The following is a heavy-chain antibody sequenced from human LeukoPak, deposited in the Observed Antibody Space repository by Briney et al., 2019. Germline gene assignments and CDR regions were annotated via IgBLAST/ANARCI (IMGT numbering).Heavy chain of an antibody. V-gene: IGHV3-23*01. D-gene: IGHD6-6*01. CDR2: ISSSGGTT. Sequence: PGGSLRLSCAASGFTFSSYAMSWVRQAPGKGLEWVSSISSSGGTTYYADSVKGRFTISRDYSKNTLYLQMSSLRAEDTALYYCAKDGMYSSSSSYYFDYWGPGTLVTVSS. CDR1: GFTFSSYA. J-gene: IGHJ4*02. CDR3: AKDGMYSSSSSYYFDY.